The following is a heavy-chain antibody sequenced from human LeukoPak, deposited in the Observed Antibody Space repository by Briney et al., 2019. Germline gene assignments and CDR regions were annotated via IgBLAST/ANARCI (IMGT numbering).Heavy chain of an antibody. CDR3: TRRAEGSGRQQAY. V-gene: IGHV1-8*01. D-gene: IGHD6-13*01. J-gene: IGHJ4*02. CDR1: GYTFTSYD. Sequence: ASVKVSCRASGYTFTSYDINWVRQATGQGLEWMGWMNPNSGNTGYAQKFQGRVTMTRNTSISTAYMEVSGLRPEDTAVYYCTRRAEGSGRQQAYWGQGTLVTVSS. CDR2: MNPNSGNT.